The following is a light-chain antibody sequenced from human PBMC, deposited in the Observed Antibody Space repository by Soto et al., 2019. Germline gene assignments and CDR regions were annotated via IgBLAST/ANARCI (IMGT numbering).Light chain of an antibody. CDR2: AAS. V-gene: IGKV1-6*01. CDR1: QGIRND. J-gene: IGKJ1*01. Sequence: IQMTQSPSSLSASVGDRVTISCRASQGIRNDLAWYQQKPGKAPKLLIFAASNLQSGVPSRFSGSGSGTDFTLTISRLQPDDFATYYCQQYNSYWTFGQRTKVDI. CDR3: QQYNSYWT.